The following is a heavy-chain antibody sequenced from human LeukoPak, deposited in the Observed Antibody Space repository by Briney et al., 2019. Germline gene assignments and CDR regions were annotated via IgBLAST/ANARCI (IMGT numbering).Heavy chain of an antibody. Sequence: SETLSLTCAVYGGSFSGYYWSWIRQHPGKGLEWIGEINHSGSTNYNPSLKSRVTISVDTSKNQFSLKLSSVTAADTAVYYCARGFVAGIYYYYGMDVWGQGTTVTVSS. CDR2: INHSGST. D-gene: IGHD6-19*01. J-gene: IGHJ6*02. CDR3: ARGFVAGIYYYYGMDV. CDR1: GGSFSGYY. V-gene: IGHV4-34*01.